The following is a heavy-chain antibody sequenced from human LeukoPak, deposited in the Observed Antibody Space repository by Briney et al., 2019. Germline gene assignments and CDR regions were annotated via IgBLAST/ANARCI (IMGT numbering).Heavy chain of an antibody. Sequence: PSETLSLTCTVSGGSISSGDYYWSWIRQPPGKGLEWIGYIYYSGSTYYNPSLKSRVTISVDTSKNQFSLKLSSVTAADTAVYYCATQGGSSSSYYYGMDVWGQGTTVTVSS. D-gene: IGHD6-6*01. J-gene: IGHJ6*02. CDR2: IYYSGST. V-gene: IGHV4-30-4*01. CDR3: ATQGGSSSSYYYGMDV. CDR1: GGSISSGDYY.